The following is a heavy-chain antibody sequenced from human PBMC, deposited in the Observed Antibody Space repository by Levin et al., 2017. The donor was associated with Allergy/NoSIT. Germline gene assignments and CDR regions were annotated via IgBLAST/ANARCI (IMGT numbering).Heavy chain of an antibody. Sequence: GGSLRLSCTASGFSFGDYAMSWFRQAPGKGLEWVGFIRSKAYGGTTEYAASVKGRFTISRDDSKSIANLQMNSLKTEDTAVYFCTSGCSSTTCEYYFYDCMDVWGKGTTVTVSS. D-gene: IGHD2-2*01. CDR1: GFSFGDYA. J-gene: IGHJ6*03. V-gene: IGHV3-49*03. CDR3: TSGCSSTTCEYYFYDCMDV. CDR2: IRSKAYGGTT.